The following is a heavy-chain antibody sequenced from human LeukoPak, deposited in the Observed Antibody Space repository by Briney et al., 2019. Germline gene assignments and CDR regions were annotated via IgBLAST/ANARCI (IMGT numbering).Heavy chain of an antibody. CDR1: GFTFGDYA. V-gene: IGHV3-49*03. CDR3: TRASYPRYYDFWSGYYVSYYYYMDV. CDR2: IRSKAYGGTT. J-gene: IGHJ6*03. Sequence: GGSLRLSCTAPGFTFGDYAMSWFRQAPGKGLEWVGFIRSKAYGGTTEYAASVKGRFTISRDDSKSIAYLQMNSLKTEDTAVYYCTRASYPRYYDFWSGYYVSYYYYMDVWGKGTTVTVSS. D-gene: IGHD3-3*01.